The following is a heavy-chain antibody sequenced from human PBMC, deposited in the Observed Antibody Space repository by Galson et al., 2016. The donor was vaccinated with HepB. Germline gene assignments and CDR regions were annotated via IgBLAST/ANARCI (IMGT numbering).Heavy chain of an antibody. CDR1: GGSISNSNYY. D-gene: IGHD5-12*01. J-gene: IGHJ6*02. Sequence: LSLTCTVSGGSISNSNYYWGWIRQPPGKGLEWIGSIYYSGSTYYNPSLNSRVTISVDTSKNQFSLKLNSVTAADTAVYYCARGHIVATVDYYYYGLDVWGQGTTVTVSS. CDR2: IYYSGST. V-gene: IGHV4-39*07. CDR3: ARGHIVATVDYYYYGLDV.